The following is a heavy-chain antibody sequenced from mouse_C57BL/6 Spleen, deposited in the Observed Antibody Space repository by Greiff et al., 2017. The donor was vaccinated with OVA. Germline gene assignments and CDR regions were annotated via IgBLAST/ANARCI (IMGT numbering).Heavy chain of an antibody. V-gene: IGHV3-6*01. CDR2: ISYDGSN. D-gene: IGHD1-1*01. J-gene: IGHJ2*01. CDR3: ARGDYGSSLDY. CDR1: GYSITSGYY. Sequence: DVKLQESGPGLVKPSQSLSLTCSVTGYSITSGYYWNWIRQFPGNKLEWMGYISYDGSNNYNPSLKNRISITRDTSKNQFFLKLNSVTTEDTATYYCARGDYGSSLDYWGQGTTLTVSS.